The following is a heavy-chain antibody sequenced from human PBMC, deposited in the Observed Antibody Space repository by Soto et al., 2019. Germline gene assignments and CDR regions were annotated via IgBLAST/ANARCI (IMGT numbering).Heavy chain of an antibody. V-gene: IGHV1-2*02. Sequence: ASVKVSCKASGYTFTGYYMHWVRQAPGQGLEWMGWINPNSGGTNYAQKFQGRVTMTRDTSISTAYMELSRLRSDDTAVYYCAKVDFWSGYWSRWGQGTLVTAPQ. J-gene: IGHJ4*02. CDR2: INPNSGGT. CDR1: GYTFTGYY. D-gene: IGHD3-3*01. CDR3: AKVDFWSGYWSR.